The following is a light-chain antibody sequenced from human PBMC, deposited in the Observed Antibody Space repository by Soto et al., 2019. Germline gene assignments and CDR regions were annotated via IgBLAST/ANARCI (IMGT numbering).Light chain of an antibody. CDR3: QSYDSSLSGYV. J-gene: IGLJ1*01. V-gene: IGLV1-40*01. CDR2: TNN. CDR1: SSNIGAGFD. Sequence: QLVLTQPPSVSGAPGQRVTISCTGSSSNIGAGFDVHWYQQLPGAGPKLLIFTNNIRPSGVPGRFSGSKSGISASLAITGLQAEDEADYYCQSYDSSLSGYVFGTGTKVTVL.